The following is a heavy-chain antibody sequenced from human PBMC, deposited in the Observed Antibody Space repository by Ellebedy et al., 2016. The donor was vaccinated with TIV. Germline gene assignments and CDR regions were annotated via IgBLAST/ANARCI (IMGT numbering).Heavy chain of an antibody. Sequence: GESLKISCKGSGYRFSNYWIGWVRQMPGKGLEWMGVIYPGDSDTRYSPSFQGQVTISADKSISTAYLQWSSLKASETAMYYCARGRGSSWYSYFDYWGQGTLVTVSS. CDR3: ARGRGSSWYSYFDY. V-gene: IGHV5-51*01. CDR1: GYRFSNYW. J-gene: IGHJ4*02. D-gene: IGHD6-13*01. CDR2: IYPGDSDT.